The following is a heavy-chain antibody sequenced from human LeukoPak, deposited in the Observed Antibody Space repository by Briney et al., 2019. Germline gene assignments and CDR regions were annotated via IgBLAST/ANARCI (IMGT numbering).Heavy chain of an antibody. CDR3: ARPRGSYLMYYFDY. CDR2: IYHSGST. V-gene: IGHV4-38-2*01. J-gene: IGHJ4*02. D-gene: IGHD1-26*01. CDR1: GYSITGGYY. Sequence: SETLSLTCAVSGYSITGGYYWGWIRQPPGNGLEWIGSIYHSGSTYYNPSLKSRVTISVDTSKNQFSLKLSSVTAADTAVYYCARPRGSYLMYYFDYWGQGTLVPVSS.